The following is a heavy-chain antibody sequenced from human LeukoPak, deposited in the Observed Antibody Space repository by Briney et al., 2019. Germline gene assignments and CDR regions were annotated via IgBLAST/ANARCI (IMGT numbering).Heavy chain of an antibody. CDR3: VYVDTLMATGDY. J-gene: IGHJ4*02. V-gene: IGHV3-23*01. Sequence: GGSLRLSCAASGFTFSSYAMSWVRQAPGKGLEWVSEISDSGGNTYYADSVKGRFTISRHNSKNTLYLQMNSLRPEDTAVYYCVYVDTLMATGDYWGQGTLVTVSS. CDR2: ISDSGGNT. D-gene: IGHD5-18*01. CDR1: GFTFSSYA.